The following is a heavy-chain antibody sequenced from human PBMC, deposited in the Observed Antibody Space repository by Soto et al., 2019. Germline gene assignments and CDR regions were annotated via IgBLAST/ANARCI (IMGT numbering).Heavy chain of an antibody. CDR3: VRADDYGDGVWFDP. CDR2: IYHSGST. J-gene: IGHJ5*02. D-gene: IGHD4-17*01. V-gene: IGHV4-30-2*01. Sequence: QLQLQESGSGLVKPSQTLSLTCAVSGGSIRSGGYSWSWIRQPPGKGLEWIGYIYHSGSTYYNPSHKSRVTVSVDRSKNQFSRKLSSVTAADTAVYYCVRADDYGDGVWFDPWCKGRLVSVSS. CDR1: GGSIRSGGYS.